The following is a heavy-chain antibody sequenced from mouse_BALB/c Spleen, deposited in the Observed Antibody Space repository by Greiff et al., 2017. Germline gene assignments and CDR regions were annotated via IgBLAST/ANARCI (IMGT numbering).Heavy chain of an antibody. V-gene: IGHV5-12-1*01. J-gene: IGHJ3*01. CDR3: ARHWDGFAY. Sequence: EVKLMESGGGLVKPGGSLKLSCAASGFAFSSYDMSWVRQTPEKRLEWVAYISSGGGSTYYPDTVKGRFTISRDNAKNTLYLQMSSLKSEDTAMYYCARHWDGFAYWGQGTLVTVSA. CDR1: GFAFSSYD. D-gene: IGHD4-1*01. CDR2: ISSGGGST.